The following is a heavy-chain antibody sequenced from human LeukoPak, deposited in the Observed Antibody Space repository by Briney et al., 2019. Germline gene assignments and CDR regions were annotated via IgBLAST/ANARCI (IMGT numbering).Heavy chain of an antibody. J-gene: IGHJ4*02. D-gene: IGHD5-12*01. CDR3: ARKPLSGGYGGTIDY. Sequence: PGRSLRLSCAASGLRFSSFGMHWVRQAPGKGLEWVAVISYDGTNKYYGDSVKGRFTISRDNSKSTLYLQMNSLRAEDTAIYYCARKPLSGGYGGTIDYWGQGTLVTVSS. CDR2: ISYDGTNK. CDR1: GLRFSSFG. V-gene: IGHV3-30*03.